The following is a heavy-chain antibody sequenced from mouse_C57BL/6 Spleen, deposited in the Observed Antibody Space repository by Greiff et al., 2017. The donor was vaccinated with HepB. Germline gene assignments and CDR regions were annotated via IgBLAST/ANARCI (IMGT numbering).Heavy chain of an antibody. V-gene: IGHV2-2*01. CDR2: IWSGGST. J-gene: IGHJ4*01. CDR3: ARNCSGYAGYYAMDY. D-gene: IGHD3-2*02. Sequence: QVQLQQSGPGLVQPSQSLSITCTVSGFSLTSYGVHWVRQSPGKGLEWLGVIWSGGSTDSNAAFISRLSISKDNSKSQVFFKMNSLQADDTAIYYCARNCSGYAGYYAMDYWGQGTSVTVSS. CDR1: GFSLTSYG.